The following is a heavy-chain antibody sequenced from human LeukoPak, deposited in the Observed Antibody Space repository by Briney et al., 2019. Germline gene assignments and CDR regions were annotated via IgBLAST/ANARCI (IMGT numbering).Heavy chain of an antibody. J-gene: IGHJ4*02. Sequence: GGSLRLSCAASGFTFSSYSMNWVRQAPGKGLEWVSSISSSSSYIYYADSVKGRFTISRDNAKNSLYLQMNSLRAEDTAVYYCAITAPSYYGSGSHSDYWGQGTLVTVSS. CDR3: AITAPSYYGSGSHSDY. V-gene: IGHV3-21*01. D-gene: IGHD3-10*01. CDR2: ISSSSSYI. CDR1: GFTFSSYS.